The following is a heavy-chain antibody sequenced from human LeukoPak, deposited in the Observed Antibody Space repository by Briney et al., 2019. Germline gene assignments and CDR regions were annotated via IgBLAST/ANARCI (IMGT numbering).Heavy chain of an antibody. J-gene: IGHJ4*02. D-gene: IGHD3-22*01. Sequence: GGSLRLSCAASGFTFSSYGMSWVRQAPGKGLEWVSAISGTGGTTYYADSVKGRFTISRDNSKNTLYLQMNSLRAEDTAVYYCAVSAGYYPNWGPGTLVTVSS. CDR1: GFTFSSYG. CDR3: AVSAGYYPN. V-gene: IGHV3-23*01. CDR2: ISGTGGTT.